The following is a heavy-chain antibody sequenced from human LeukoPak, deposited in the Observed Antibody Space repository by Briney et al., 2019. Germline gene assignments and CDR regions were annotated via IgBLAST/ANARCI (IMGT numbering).Heavy chain of an antibody. CDR3: ARVERVTGTHAFDI. V-gene: IGHV1-18*01. D-gene: IGHD1-20*01. Sequence: ASVKVSCKASGYTCTSYGISWVRQAPGQGLEWMGWISAYNGNTNYAQKLQGRVTITADESTSTAYMELSSLRSEDTAVYYCARVERVTGTHAFDIWGQGTMVTVS. CDR1: GYTCTSYG. CDR2: ISAYNGNT. J-gene: IGHJ3*02.